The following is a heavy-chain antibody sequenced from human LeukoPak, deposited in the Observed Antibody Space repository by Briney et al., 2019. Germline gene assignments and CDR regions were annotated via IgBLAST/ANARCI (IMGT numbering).Heavy chain of an antibody. CDR2: ISGDGERT. CDR1: GVTFSSYA. V-gene: IGHV3-23*01. Sequence: GGSLRLSCAASGVTFSSYAMSWVRQAPGKGLERVSSISGDGERTCYADSVKGRFTISRDNSKNTLYLQMNSLRAEDTAVYYCAKEGVAVTSRGAYFDYWGQGTLVTVSS. J-gene: IGHJ4*02. D-gene: IGHD4-17*01. CDR3: AKEGVAVTSRGAYFDY.